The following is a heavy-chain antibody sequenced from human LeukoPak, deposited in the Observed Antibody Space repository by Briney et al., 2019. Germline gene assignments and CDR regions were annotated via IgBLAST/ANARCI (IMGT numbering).Heavy chain of an antibody. Sequence: SETLSLTCTVSGGSISSSSYYWGWIRQPPGKGLEWTGSIYYSGSTYYNPSLKSRVTISVDTSKNQFSLKLSSVTAADTAVYYCARGSFDDSSSYSSFYFDYWSQGTLVTVSS. D-gene: IGHD3-22*01. CDR1: GGSISSSSYY. J-gene: IGHJ4*02. CDR3: ARGSFDDSSSYSSFYFDY. V-gene: IGHV4-39*07. CDR2: IYYSGST.